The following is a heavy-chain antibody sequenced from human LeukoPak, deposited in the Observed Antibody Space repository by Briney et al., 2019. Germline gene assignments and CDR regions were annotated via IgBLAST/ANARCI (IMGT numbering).Heavy chain of an antibody. CDR3: ARREGACSSTSCYNWYDP. CDR1: GYSFTSHW. D-gene: IGHD2-2*02. V-gene: IGHV5-51*01. Sequence: GESLKISCKGSGYSFTSHWIGWVRQMPGKGLEWVGIIYPGDSDTRYSPSFQGQVTISADKSISTAYLQWSSLKASDTAMYYCARREGACSSTSCYNWYDPWGQGTLVTVSS. CDR2: IYPGDSDT. J-gene: IGHJ5*02.